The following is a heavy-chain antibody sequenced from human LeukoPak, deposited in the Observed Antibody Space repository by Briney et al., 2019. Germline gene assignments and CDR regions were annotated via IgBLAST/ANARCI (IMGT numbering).Heavy chain of an antibody. D-gene: IGHD6-6*01. J-gene: IGHJ4*02. CDR2: ISSSSSYI. CDR1: GFTFSIYS. Sequence: GGSLRLSCAASGFTFSIYSMNWVRQAPGKGLEWVSSISSSSSYIYYADSVKGRFTISRDNAKNSLYLQMDSLRAEDTAVYYCARRWQLVLGYWGQGTLVTVSS. V-gene: IGHV3-21*01. CDR3: ARRWQLVLGY.